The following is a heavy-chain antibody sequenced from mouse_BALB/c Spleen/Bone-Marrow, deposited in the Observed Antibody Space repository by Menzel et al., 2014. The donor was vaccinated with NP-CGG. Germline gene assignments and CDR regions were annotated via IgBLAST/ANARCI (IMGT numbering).Heavy chain of an antibody. CDR1: GYTFTSYW. CDR3: ARMGVWG. CDR2: INPSTGYT. V-gene: IGHV1-7*01. D-gene: IGHD2-10*02. Sequence: QVQLKESGAELAKPGASVKMSCKASGYTFTSYWMRWVKQRPGQGLEWIGYINPSTGYTEYNQKFKDKATLTADKSSSTAYMQLSSLTSEDSAVYYCARMGVWGWGQGASVTVSS. J-gene: IGHJ4*01.